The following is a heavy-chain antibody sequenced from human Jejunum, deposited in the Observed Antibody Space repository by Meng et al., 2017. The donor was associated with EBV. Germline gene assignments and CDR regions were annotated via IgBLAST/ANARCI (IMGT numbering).Heavy chain of an antibody. D-gene: IGHD2-2*01. CDR3: ASGPSCSSGSCQEFDY. Sequence: QVQFVQYGAEVKTPGASVRVSCQASENIFNTYDLPRVRQAAGQRLEWMGWINGGATSTVYSQNFQGRLTIARDTSARTAFMELSSLTSEDTAVYYCASGPSCSSGSCQEFDYWGQGTLVTVSS. CDR1: ENIFNTYD. CDR2: INGGATST. J-gene: IGHJ4*02. V-gene: IGHV1-3*01.